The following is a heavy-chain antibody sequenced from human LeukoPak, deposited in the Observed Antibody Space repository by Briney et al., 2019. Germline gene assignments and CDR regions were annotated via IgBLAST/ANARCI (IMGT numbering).Heavy chain of an antibody. CDR2: IWYDGSDS. D-gene: IGHD1-1*01. J-gene: IGHJ4*02. CDR1: GFDFSDYA. CDR3: ARDLQSGTTSAFDN. V-gene: IGHV3-33*01. Sequence: GKSLRLSCAASGFDFSDYAMHWVRQAPGKGLEWLAVIWYDGSDSYSADSVKGRFTISRDNSKNTSYLQMTSLRVEDTAIYYCARDLQSGTTSAFDNWGQGTLVTVSS.